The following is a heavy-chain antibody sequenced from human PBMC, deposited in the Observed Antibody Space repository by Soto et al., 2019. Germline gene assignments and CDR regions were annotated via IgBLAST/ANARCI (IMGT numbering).Heavy chain of an antibody. CDR1: GGSISSGGYY. CDR2: IYYSGST. Sequence: SETLSLTCTVSGGSISSGGYYWSWIRQHPGKGLEWIGYIYYSGSTYYNPSLKSRVTISVDTSKNQFSLKLSSVTAADTAVYYCARDRGVAYYYYGTDVWGQGTTVTVSS. D-gene: IGHD2-15*01. J-gene: IGHJ6*02. V-gene: IGHV4-31*03. CDR3: ARDRGVAYYYYGTDV.